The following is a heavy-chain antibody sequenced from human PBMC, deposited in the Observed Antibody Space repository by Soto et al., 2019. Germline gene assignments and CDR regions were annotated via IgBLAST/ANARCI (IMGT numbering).Heavy chain of an antibody. CDR2: ISPSSGGT. D-gene: IGHD6-13*01. J-gene: IGHJ3*01. CDR3: TRAIITTAGTDAFDL. V-gene: IGHV1-46*03. Sequence: QVQMVQSGAEVKKPGSSVRVSCKASGYTFTRYYIHWVRQAPGHGPEWMGMISPSSGGTDYAQKFQGRVSMTRDTSTSTVYMELSSLRSEDTAVYSGTRAIITTAGTDAFDLWGQGTLVTVSS. CDR1: GYTFTRYY.